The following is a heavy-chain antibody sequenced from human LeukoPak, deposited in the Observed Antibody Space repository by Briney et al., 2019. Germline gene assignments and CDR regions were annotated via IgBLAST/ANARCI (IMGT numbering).Heavy chain of an antibody. J-gene: IGHJ4*02. CDR2: IKSKTDGGTT. D-gene: IGHD3-22*01. CDR1: GFTFSNAW. V-gene: IGHV3-15*01. Sequence: GGSLRLSCAASGFTFSNAWMSWVRQAPGKGLEWVGRIKSKTDGGTTDYVAPVKGRFTISRDDSKNTLYLQMNSLKTEDTAVYYCTTDAVYYYDSSGNFGYWGQGTLVTVSS. CDR3: TTDAVYYYDSSGNFGY.